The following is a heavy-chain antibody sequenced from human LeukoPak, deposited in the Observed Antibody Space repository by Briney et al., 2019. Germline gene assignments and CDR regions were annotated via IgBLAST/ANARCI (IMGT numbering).Heavy chain of an antibody. CDR3: TRAYDILTGYSYYYYGMDV. Sequence: GGSLRLSCTASGFTFGDYAMSWVRQAPGKGREWVGFIRSKAYGGTTEYAASVKGRFTISRDDSKSIAYLQMNSLKTEDTAVYYCTRAYDILTGYSYYYYGMDVWGQGTAVTVSS. V-gene: IGHV3-49*04. CDR1: GFTFGDYA. CDR2: IRSKAYGGTT. J-gene: IGHJ6*02. D-gene: IGHD3-9*01.